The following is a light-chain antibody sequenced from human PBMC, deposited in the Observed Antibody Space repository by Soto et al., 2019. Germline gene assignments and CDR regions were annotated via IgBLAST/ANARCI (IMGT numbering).Light chain of an antibody. CDR3: SSYTSTNTLVV. V-gene: IGLV2-14*01. CDR1: SSDVGGYNY. CDR2: EVS. Sequence: QSALTQPASVSGSPGQSITISCTGTSSDVGGYNYVSWYQQHPGKAPKLMIYEVSNRPSGVSSRFSGSKSGNTASLTISGLQAEDEADYYCSSYTSTNTLVVFGTGTKVTVL. J-gene: IGLJ1*01.